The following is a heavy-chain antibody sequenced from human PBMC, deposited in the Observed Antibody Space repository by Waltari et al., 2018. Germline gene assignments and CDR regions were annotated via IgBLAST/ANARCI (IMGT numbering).Heavy chain of an antibody. Sequence: EVHLVESGGGLVQPGGSLRLSCAASGITFSTYEMTWVRQAPGKGMEWVSYITPGGSNTKYADSVKGRFTISRDNAKNSLDLQRHSLRGEDTATYCCVRDHMPGMTGPVMYYYGMDVWGQGTTVTVSS. J-gene: IGHJ6*02. CDR1: GITFSTYE. CDR3: VRDHMPGMTGPVMYYYGMDV. CDR2: ITPGGSNT. V-gene: IGHV3-48*03. D-gene: IGHD3-16*01.